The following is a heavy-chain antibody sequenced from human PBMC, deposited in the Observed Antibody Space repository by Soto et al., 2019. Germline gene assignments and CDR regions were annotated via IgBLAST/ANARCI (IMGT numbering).Heavy chain of an antibody. J-gene: IGHJ6*03. V-gene: IGHV3-15*07. Sequence: GGSLRLSCAASGFTFSNAWMNWVRQAPGKGLEWVGRIKSKTDGGTTDYAAPVKGRFTISRDDSKNTLYLQMNSLRAEDTAVYYCARDSIWWLRASYSYYYMDVWGKGTTVTVSS. CDR2: IKSKTDGGTT. D-gene: IGHD5-12*01. CDR3: ARDSIWWLRASYSYYYMDV. CDR1: GFTFSNAW.